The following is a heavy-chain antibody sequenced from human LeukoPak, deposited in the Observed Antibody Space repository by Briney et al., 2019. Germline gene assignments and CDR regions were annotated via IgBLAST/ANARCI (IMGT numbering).Heavy chain of an antibody. J-gene: IGHJ4*02. D-gene: IGHD2-2*02. Sequence: GGSLRLSCAASGFTFSSYAMSWVRQAPGKGLEWVSAISGSGGSTYYADSVKGRFTISRDNSKNTLYLQMSSLRAEDTAVYYCAKVLNPLLRYYFDYWGQGTLVTVSS. V-gene: IGHV3-23*01. CDR1: GFTFSSYA. CDR2: ISGSGGST. CDR3: AKVLNPLLRYYFDY.